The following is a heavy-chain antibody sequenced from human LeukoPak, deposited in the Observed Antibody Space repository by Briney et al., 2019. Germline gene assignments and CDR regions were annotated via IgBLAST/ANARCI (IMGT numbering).Heavy chain of an antibody. CDR2: MNPDSGNT. J-gene: IGHJ4*02. CDR1: GYTFTSYD. CDR3: ARVLRMVRGIIIAY. D-gene: IGHD3-10*01. Sequence: ASVKVSCKASGYTFTSYDINWVRQATGQGLEWMGWMNPDSGNTGYAQKFQGRVTMTRDTSISTAYMELSSLGSDDTAVYYCARVLRMVRGIIIAYWGQGTLVTVSS. V-gene: IGHV1-8*01.